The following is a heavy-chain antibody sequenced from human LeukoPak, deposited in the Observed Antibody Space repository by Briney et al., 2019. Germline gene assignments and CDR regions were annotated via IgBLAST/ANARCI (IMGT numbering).Heavy chain of an antibody. CDR3: ARDSHSYGPDY. V-gene: IGHV4-61*02. J-gene: IGHJ4*02. CDR1: GGSISSGSYY. Sequence: KPSQTLSLTCTVSGGSISSGSYYWSWIRQPAGKGLEWIGRIYTSGSTNYNPSLKSRVTISVDTSKNQFSLKLSSVTAADTAVYYCARDSHSYGPDYWGQGTLVTVSS. D-gene: IGHD5-18*01. CDR2: IYTSGST.